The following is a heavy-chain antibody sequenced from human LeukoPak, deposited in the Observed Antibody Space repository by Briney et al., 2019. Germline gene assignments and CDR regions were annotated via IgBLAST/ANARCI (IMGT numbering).Heavy chain of an antibody. CDR2: VSGGGNNT. CDR3: AKEMFSTWYGGYYFDY. D-gene: IGHD6-13*01. CDR1: GFTFSSYA. J-gene: IGHJ4*02. V-gene: IGHV3-23*01. Sequence: GGSLRLSCTGSGFTFSSYAMTWVRQAPGKGPEWVSSVSGGGNNTYSADSVKGRFTISRDNSKNTLYLQMNSLRAEDTAVYYCAKEMFSTWYGGYYFDYWGQGTLVTVSS.